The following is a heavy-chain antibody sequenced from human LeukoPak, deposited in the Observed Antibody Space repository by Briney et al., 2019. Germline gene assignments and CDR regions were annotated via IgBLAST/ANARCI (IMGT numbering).Heavy chain of an antibody. CDR2: IYYSGST. J-gene: IGHJ3*02. V-gene: IGHV4-61*05. CDR1: GGSISSSSYY. CDR3: ARAISGGNDAFDI. Sequence: SETLSLACTVSGGSISSSSYYWGWIRQPPGKGLEWIGYIYYSGSTNYNPSLKSRVTISVDTSKNQFSLKLSSVTAADTAVYYCARAISGGNDAFDIWGQGTMVTVSS. D-gene: IGHD4-23*01.